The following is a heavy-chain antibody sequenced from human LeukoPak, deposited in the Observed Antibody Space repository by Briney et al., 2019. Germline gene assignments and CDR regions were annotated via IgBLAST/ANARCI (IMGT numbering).Heavy chain of an antibody. CDR3: ARHLSGTTMSHYFDF. V-gene: IGHV4-39*01. D-gene: IGHD1-1*01. J-gene: IGHJ4*02. Sequence: SETLSLTCSVSGDSISSGRNYWGWIRQSPGKGLEWIAIIYSSGNTHSNPSLKSRVSISVDTSKNQVSLKLYSVTASDAAIYYCARHLSGTTMSHYFDFWGQGTLATVSS. CDR2: IYSSGNT. CDR1: GDSISSGRNY.